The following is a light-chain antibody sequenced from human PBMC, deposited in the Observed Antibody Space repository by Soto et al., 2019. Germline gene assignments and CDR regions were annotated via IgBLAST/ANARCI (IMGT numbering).Light chain of an antibody. CDR2: DVS. V-gene: IGKV3-11*01. CDR1: QSVSSY. CDR3: QQRSDWPRG. J-gene: IGKJ5*01. Sequence: EIVLTQSPATLSLSPGERATLSCRASQSVSSYLAWYQQKPGQAPRLLIYDVSNRATGIPARFSGSGFGTDFTLTISSLEPEDSAVYYCQQRSDWPRGFGQGTRLEIK.